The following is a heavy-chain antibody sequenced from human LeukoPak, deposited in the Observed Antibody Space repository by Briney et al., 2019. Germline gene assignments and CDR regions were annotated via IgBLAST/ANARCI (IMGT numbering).Heavy chain of an antibody. CDR3: AHGVMLKSGYYTGVY. J-gene: IGHJ4*02. D-gene: IGHD3/OR15-3a*01. Sequence: SGPTLVNPTQTLTLTCTFSGFSLSTSGVGVGWIRQPPGKALEWLALIYWNDDKRYSPSLKSRLTITKDTSKNQVVLTMTNMDPVDTATYYCAHGVMLKSGYYTGVYWGQGTLVTVSS. CDR1: GFSLSTSGVG. V-gene: IGHV2-5*01. CDR2: IYWNDDK.